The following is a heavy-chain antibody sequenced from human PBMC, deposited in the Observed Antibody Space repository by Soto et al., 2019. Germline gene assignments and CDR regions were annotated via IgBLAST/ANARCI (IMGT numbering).Heavy chain of an antibody. D-gene: IGHD6-19*01. CDR2: ISYDGSNK. V-gene: IGHV3-30-3*01. CDR3: ARSEYSSGWLDY. CDR1: GFTFSSYA. Sequence: LRLSCAASGFTFSSYAMHWVRQAPGKGLEWVAVISYDGSNKYYADSVKGRFTISRDNSKNTLYLQMNSLRAEDTAVYYCARSEYSSGWLDYWGQGTLVTVSS. J-gene: IGHJ4*02.